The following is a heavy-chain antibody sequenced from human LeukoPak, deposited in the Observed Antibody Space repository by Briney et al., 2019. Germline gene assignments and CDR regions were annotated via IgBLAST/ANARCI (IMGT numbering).Heavy chain of an antibody. CDR2: IRSKAYGGTT. CDR1: GFTFGDYA. D-gene: IGHD5-18*01. J-gene: IGHJ6*04. Sequence: GGSLRLSCTASGFTFGDYAMSWVRQAPGKGLEWVGFIRSKAYGGTTEYAASVKGRFTISRDDSKSIAYLQMNSLKTEDTAVYYCTRDRDDSYGSNGMDVWGKGTTVTVSS. V-gene: IGHV3-49*04. CDR3: TRDRDDSYGSNGMDV.